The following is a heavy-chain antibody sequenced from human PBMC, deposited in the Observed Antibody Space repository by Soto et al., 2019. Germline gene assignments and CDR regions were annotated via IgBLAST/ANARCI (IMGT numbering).Heavy chain of an antibody. CDR3: ARLRSYCGGDCLNWFDP. CDR1: GGSISSSSYY. Sequence: KTSETLSLTCTVSGGSISSSSYYWGWIRQPPGKGLEWIGSIYYSGSTYYNPSLKSRVTISVDTSKNQFSLKLSSVTAADTAVHYCARLRSYCGGDCLNWFDPWGQGTLVTVSS. D-gene: IGHD2-21*02. V-gene: IGHV4-39*01. J-gene: IGHJ5*02. CDR2: IYYSGST.